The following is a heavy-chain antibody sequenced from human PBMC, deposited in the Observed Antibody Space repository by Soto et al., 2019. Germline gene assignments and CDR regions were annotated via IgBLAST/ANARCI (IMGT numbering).Heavy chain of an antibody. CDR3: ARDQSSYYYDSSGYLYCFDY. CDR1: GYTFTSYA. Sequence: GASVKVSCKASGYTFTSYAMHWVRQAPGQRLEWMGWINAGNGNTKYSQKFQGRVTITRDTSASTAYMELSSLRSEDTAVYYCARDQSSYYYDSSGYLYCFDYWGQGTLVTVSS. D-gene: IGHD3-22*01. V-gene: IGHV1-3*01. CDR2: INAGNGNT. J-gene: IGHJ4*02.